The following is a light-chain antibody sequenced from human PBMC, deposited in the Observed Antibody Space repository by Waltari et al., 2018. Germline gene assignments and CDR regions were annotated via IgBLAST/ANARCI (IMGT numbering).Light chain of an antibody. J-gene: IGLJ3*02. CDR3: SSYTSTSTLRL. CDR2: EVS. V-gene: IGLV2-14*01. CDR1: SSDVGGYNY. Sequence: SVSGSPGQSITISCTGASSDVGGYNYVSWYQQHPGKAPKLMIYEVSNRPSGVSNRFSGSKSGNTASLTISGLLAEDEADYYCSSYTSTSTLRLFGGGTKLTVL.